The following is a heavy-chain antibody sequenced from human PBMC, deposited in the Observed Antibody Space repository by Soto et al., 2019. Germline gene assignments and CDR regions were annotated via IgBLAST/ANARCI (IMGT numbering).Heavy chain of an antibody. CDR2: IYYSGST. CDR1: GGSISRGGYY. J-gene: IGHJ4*02. V-gene: IGHV4-31*03. CDR3: ARSGYSYGPNPLLY. D-gene: IGHD5-18*01. Sequence: SSETLSLTCTVSGGSISRGGYYWSWIRQHPGKGLEWIGYIYYSGSTYYNPSLKSRVTISVDTSKNQFSLKLSSVTAADTAVYYCARSGYSYGPNPLLYWGQGTLVTVSS.